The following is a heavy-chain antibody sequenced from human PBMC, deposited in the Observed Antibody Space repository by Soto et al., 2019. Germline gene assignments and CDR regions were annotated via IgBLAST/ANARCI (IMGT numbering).Heavy chain of an antibody. CDR2: ISSSSSYT. D-gene: IGHD1-20*01. CDR3: ALVLTGSSPPYGYYYGMDV. V-gene: IGHV3-11*03. CDR1: GFRFCDYL. Sequence: PAGSLRLCCAACGFRFCDYLVTWICKAPGEGLEWVSYISSSSSYTNYAESAKGRLPISRDNAKNSLYLQLNSLGADATSVYYCALVLTGSSPPYGYYYGMDVWGQGTTVTGSS. J-gene: IGHJ6*02.